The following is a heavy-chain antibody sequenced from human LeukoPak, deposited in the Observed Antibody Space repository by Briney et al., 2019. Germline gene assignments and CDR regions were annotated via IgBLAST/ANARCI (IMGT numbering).Heavy chain of an antibody. J-gene: IGHJ5*02. Sequence: ASVKVSCKTSGYTFSDYYVHWVRQAPGQGLEWMGWISPKSGGTIYAEKFQGRVTMTRDTSISTAYMELSRLRSDDTAVYYCARDRRGVIVGDWFDPWGQGTLVTVSS. V-gene: IGHV1-2*02. D-gene: IGHD3-16*02. CDR3: ARDRRGVIVGDWFDP. CDR2: ISPKSGGT. CDR1: GYTFSDYY.